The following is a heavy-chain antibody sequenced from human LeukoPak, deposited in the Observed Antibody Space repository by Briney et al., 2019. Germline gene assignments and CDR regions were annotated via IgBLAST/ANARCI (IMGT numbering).Heavy chain of an antibody. V-gene: IGHV4-31*03. Sequence: PSQTLSLTCTVSGGSISSGGYYWSWIRQPPGKGLEWIGYIYYSGSTYYNPSLKSRVTISVDTSKNPFSLKLSSVTAADTAVYYCARARTDGWYWFDYWGQGTLVTVSS. CDR2: IYYSGST. D-gene: IGHD6-19*01. CDR1: GGSISSGGYY. J-gene: IGHJ4*02. CDR3: ARARTDGWYWFDY.